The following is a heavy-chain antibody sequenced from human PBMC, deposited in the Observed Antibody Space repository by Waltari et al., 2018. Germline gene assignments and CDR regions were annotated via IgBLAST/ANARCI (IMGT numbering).Heavy chain of an antibody. J-gene: IGHJ4*02. CDR2: LNYDGSST. D-gene: IGHD2-21*02. V-gene: IGHV3-74*01. CDR1: GFTFTSHW. Sequence: EVQLVESGGGLVQPGGSLRLPCAASGFTFTSHWMHWVRQGPGKGLEWVSRLNYDGSSTYYADFVKGRFTISRDNAKNTLYLQMNSLRAEDTGVYYCVRGYGGDVYWGQGTLVTVSS. CDR3: VRGYGGDVY.